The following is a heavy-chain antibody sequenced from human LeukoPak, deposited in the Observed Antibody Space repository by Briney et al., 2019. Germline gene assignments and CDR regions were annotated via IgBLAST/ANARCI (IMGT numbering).Heavy chain of an antibody. D-gene: IGHD5-18*01. V-gene: IGHV4-39*01. CDR2: ISYSGST. J-gene: IGHJ4*02. CDR1: GGSISSSSYS. Sequence: SETLSLTCNVSGGSISSSSYSWGWIRQPPGKGLEWSGTISYSGSTYSKPSLKSRVTISIDMSKNQFSLKLTSLAAADTAVYYCARIRYSYGYPRHLDYWGQGTLVTVSS. CDR3: ARIRYSYGYPRHLDY.